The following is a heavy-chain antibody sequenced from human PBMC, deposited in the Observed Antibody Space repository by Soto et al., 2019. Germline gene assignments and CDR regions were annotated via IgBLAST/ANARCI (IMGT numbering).Heavy chain of an antibody. D-gene: IGHD6-13*01. CDR2: SNRDGSST. V-gene: IGHV3-74*01. Sequence: EVQLVESGGGLVQPGGSLRLSCAASGFTFSNYWMHWVRQAPGKGLVWVSRSNRDGSSTGSADAVEGRFTISRDNDKNPLYLHMHSLRAEGTAFYYCARYGVSAGSDYWGQGTLVTVSS. CDR1: GFTFSNYW. CDR3: ARYGVSAGSDY. J-gene: IGHJ4*02.